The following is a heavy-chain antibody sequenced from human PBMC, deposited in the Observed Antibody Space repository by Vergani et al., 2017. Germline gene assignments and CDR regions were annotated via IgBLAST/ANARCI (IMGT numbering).Heavy chain of an antibody. V-gene: IGHV1-69*02. D-gene: IGHD3-3*01. Sequence: QVQLVQSGAEVKKPGSSVKVSCKASGGTFSSYTISWVRQAPGQGLEWMGRIIPILGIANYAQKFQGRVTITADKSTSTAYMELSSLRSEDTAVYYCAGGVTIFGVVEDYYYYMDVWGKGTTVTVSS. CDR2: IIPILGIA. J-gene: IGHJ6*03. CDR3: AGGVTIFGVVEDYYYYMDV. CDR1: GGTFSSYT.